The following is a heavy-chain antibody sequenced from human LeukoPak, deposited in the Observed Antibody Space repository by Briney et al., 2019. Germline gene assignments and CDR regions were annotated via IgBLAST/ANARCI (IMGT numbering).Heavy chain of an antibody. Sequence: SETLSLTCTVSGGSISSYYWSWLRQPPGKGLEWIGYIYYSGSTNYNPSLKSRVTISVDTSKNQFSLKLSSVTAADTAVYYCARVRGCGGDCYSGAHDAFDIWGQGTMVTVSS. J-gene: IGHJ3*02. D-gene: IGHD2-21*01. CDR1: GGSISSYY. CDR3: ARVRGCGGDCYSGAHDAFDI. CDR2: IYYSGST. V-gene: IGHV4-59*01.